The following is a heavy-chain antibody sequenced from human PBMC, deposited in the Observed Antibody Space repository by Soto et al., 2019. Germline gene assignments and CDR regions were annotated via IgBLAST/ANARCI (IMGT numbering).Heavy chain of an antibody. CDR3: ARDRLMATAGTARHYFGLDV. CDR1: GGSIRSGGYY. Sequence: SETLSLTCTVSGGSIRSGGYYWSWVRQNPRRGLEWIGNIYYSGNTYYNPSLKSRLTISVDTSKNQFSLNLSSVTAADTAVYYCARDRLMATAGTARHYFGLDVWGQGTTVTVSS. J-gene: IGHJ6*02. D-gene: IGHD5-18*01. CDR2: IYYSGNT. V-gene: IGHV4-31*03.